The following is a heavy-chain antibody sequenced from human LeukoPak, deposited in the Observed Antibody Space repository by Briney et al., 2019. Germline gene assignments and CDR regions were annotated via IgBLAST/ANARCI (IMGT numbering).Heavy chain of an antibody. Sequence: GGSLRLSCAASGFTFSTYAMSWVRQAPGKGLEWVSAISGSGGSTYYADSVKGRFTISRDNSKNTLYLQMNSLRAEDTAVYYCAKEGVVIIIGAYFDYWGQGTLVTVSS. CDR2: ISGSGGST. CDR3: AKEGVVIIIGAYFDY. D-gene: IGHD3-3*01. J-gene: IGHJ4*02. CDR1: GFTFSTYA. V-gene: IGHV3-23*01.